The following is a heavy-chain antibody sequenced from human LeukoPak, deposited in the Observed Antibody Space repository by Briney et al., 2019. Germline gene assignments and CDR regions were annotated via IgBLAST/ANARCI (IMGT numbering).Heavy chain of an antibody. D-gene: IGHD4-17*01. CDR3: CAGGDYWDFDY. CDR1: GFTFSSYW. CDR2: IKQDGSEK. Sequence: PGGSLRLSCAASGFTFSSYWMSWVRQAPGKGLEWVANIKQDGSEKYYVDSVKGRFTISRDNAKNSLYLQMNSLRAEDTAVYYCCAGGDYWDFDYWGQGTLVTVSS. J-gene: IGHJ4*02. V-gene: IGHV3-7*01.